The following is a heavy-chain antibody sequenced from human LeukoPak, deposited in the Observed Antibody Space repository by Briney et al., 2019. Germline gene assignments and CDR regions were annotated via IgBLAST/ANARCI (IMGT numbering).Heavy chain of an antibody. CDR2: ISGSGGST. D-gene: IGHD6-19*01. V-gene: IGHV3-23*01. Sequence: GGSLRLSCAASGFTFSSYGMHWVRQAPGKGLEWVSAISGSGGSTYYADSVKGRFTISRDNSKNTLYLQMNSLRAEDTAVYYCAKDLSGIAVAGMIDYWGQGTLVTVSS. CDR3: AKDLSGIAVAGMIDY. J-gene: IGHJ4*02. CDR1: GFTFSSYG.